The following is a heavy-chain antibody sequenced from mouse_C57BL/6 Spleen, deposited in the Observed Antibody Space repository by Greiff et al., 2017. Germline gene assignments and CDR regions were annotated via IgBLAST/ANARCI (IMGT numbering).Heavy chain of an antibody. J-gene: IGHJ1*03. D-gene: IGHD1-1*01. CDR2: ISSGSSTI. CDR1: GFTFSDYG. V-gene: IGHV5-17*01. Sequence: EVQVVESGGGLVKPGGSLKLSCAASGFTFSDYGMHWVRQAPEKGLEWVAYISSGSSTIYYADTVKGRFTISRDNAKNTLFLQMTSLRSEDTAMYYCARNYYYGSSYVDWYFDVWGTGTTVTVSS. CDR3: ARNYYYGSSYVDWYFDV.